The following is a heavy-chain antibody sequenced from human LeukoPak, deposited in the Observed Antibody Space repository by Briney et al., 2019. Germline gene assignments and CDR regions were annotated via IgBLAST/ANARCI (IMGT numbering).Heavy chain of an antibody. CDR3: ARDPSPAGIAAAGL. Sequence: GGSLRLSCAASGFTVSSNYMSWVRQAPGKGLEWVSVIYSGGSTYYADSVKGRFTISRDNSKNTLYLQMNSLRAEDTAVYYCARDPSPAGIAAAGLWGQGTLVTVSS. CDR2: IYSGGST. D-gene: IGHD6-13*01. CDR1: GFTVSSNY. J-gene: IGHJ4*02. V-gene: IGHV3-53*05.